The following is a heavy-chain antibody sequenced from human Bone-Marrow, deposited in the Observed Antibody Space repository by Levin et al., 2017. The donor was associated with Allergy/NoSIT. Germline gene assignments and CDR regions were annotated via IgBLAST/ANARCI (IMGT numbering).Heavy chain of an antibody. CDR1: GGSISSNNW. J-gene: IGHJ4*02. V-gene: IGHV4-4*02. CDR2: IHHSGST. CDR3: ARGNSVSEWSYHFDY. Sequence: SETLSLTCAVSGGSISSNNWWSWVRQPPGKGLEWIGEIHHSGSTNYNPSLKSRVTISVDKPKTQFSLKLNSVTAADTAVYYCARGNSVSEWSYHFDYWGQGMLVTVSS. D-gene: IGHD3-3*01.